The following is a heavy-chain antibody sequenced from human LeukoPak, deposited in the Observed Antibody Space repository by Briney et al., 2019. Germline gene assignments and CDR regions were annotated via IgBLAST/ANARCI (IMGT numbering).Heavy chain of an antibody. CDR2: IYTSGST. J-gene: IGHJ6*03. V-gene: IGHV4-4*07. CDR1: GGSISSYY. D-gene: IGHD3-9*01. CDR3: ARDRPYYDILTGYYYYYYMDV. Sequence: SETLSLTCTVSGGSISSYYWSWIRQPAGKGLEWIGRIYTSGSTNYNPSLKSRVTISVDTSKNQFSLKLSSVTAADTAVYYCARDRPYYDILTGYYYYYYMDVWGKGTTVTISS.